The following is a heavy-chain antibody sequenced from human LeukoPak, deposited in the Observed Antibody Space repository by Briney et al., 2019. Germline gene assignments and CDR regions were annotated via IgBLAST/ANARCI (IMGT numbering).Heavy chain of an antibody. Sequence: SETLSLTCTVSGASISNLFWSWIRQPPGKALKWIGHMSYIDGATYHPSLRGRVSISMDTSKKQMSLRLSSLTAADTAVYYCARGFHRSNCSGGSCYSSVFDYFDYWGQGTLVTVSS. D-gene: IGHD2-15*01. J-gene: IGHJ4*02. CDR3: ARGFHRSNCSGGSCYSSVFDYFDY. CDR1: GASISNLF. V-gene: IGHV4-59*11. CDR2: MSYIDGA.